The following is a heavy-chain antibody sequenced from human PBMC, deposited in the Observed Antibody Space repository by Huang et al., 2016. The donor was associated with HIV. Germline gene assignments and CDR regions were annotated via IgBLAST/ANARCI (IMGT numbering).Heavy chain of an antibody. D-gene: IGHD2-21*01. V-gene: IGHV1-24*01. Sequence: QVQLVQSGAEVKKHGASVKVSCKVSGYTLTELSLHWVRQAPGKGLEWMGGFAPEHGETIYAQNFQGRVTMTEDTSTDTAYMELHSLRPEDTAVYYCAAGYDTYYDIWGQGTMVIASS. J-gene: IGHJ3*02. CDR2: FAPEHGET. CDR3: AAGYDTYYDI. CDR1: GYTLTELS.